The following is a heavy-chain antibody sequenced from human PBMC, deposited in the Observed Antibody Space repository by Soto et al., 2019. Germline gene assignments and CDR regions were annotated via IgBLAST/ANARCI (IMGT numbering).Heavy chain of an antibody. J-gene: IGHJ4*02. CDR3: ARLIYDSRLNYLYFDS. CDR1: GVSISSGNW. V-gene: IGHV4-4*02. Sequence: SETLSLTCDVSGVSISSGNWWSWVRQPPGKELEWIGEVYRDGSANYHPSLERRVTISVDTSKNQFSLRLSSVTAADTAIYYWARLIYDSRLNYLYFDSWGQGMLVTVSS. CDR2: VYRDGSA. D-gene: IGHD3-22*01.